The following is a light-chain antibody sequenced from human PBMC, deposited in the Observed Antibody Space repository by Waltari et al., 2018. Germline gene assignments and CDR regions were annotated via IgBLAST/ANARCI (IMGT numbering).Light chain of an antibody. V-gene: IGLV2-14*03. CDR3: SSYSSSSTLYV. CDR1: SSNVGGYAY. J-gene: IGLJ1*01. CDR2: DVS. Sequence: QSALTQPASVSGSPGQSLTIFCAGTSSNVGGYAYVACYQQPPGKAPELIIYDVSNRPSGVSDRFSGSKSGNTASLTISGLQADDEADYYCSSYSSSSTLYVFGTGTKVTV.